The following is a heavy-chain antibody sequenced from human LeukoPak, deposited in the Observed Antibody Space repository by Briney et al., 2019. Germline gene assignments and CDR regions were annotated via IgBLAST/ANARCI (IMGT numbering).Heavy chain of an antibody. V-gene: IGHV3-30-3*01. J-gene: IGHJ4*02. D-gene: IGHD6-19*01. Sequence: GGSLRLSCAASGFTLSSYAMHWVRQAPGKGLEWVAVISYDGSNKYYADSVKGRFTISRDNSKNTLYLQMNSLRAEDTAVYYCARSSGRMTSPLGGYWGQGTLVTVSS. CDR1: GFTLSSYA. CDR2: ISYDGSNK. CDR3: ARSSGRMTSPLGGY.